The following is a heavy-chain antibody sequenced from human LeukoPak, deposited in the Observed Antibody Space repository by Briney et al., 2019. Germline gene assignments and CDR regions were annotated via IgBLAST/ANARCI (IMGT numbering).Heavy chain of an antibody. CDR3: AKGAATGLVDWFDP. D-gene: IGHD3/OR15-3a*01. CDR2: ISGDADAT. CDR1: GFTFHDYA. V-gene: IGHV3-43*02. Sequence: GGSLRLSCAASGFTFHDYAIHWVRQASGRGLEWVSLISGDADATYYADSVEGRFTVARDNSENTMFLQMDNVRADDTALYYCAKGAATGLVDWFDPWGQGTLVSVS. J-gene: IGHJ5*02.